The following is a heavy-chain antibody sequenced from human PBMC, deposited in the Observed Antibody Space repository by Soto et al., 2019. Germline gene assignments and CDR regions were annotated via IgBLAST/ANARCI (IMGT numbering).Heavy chain of an antibody. CDR1: GESFSGFS. V-gene: IGHV4-34*01. J-gene: IGHJ4*02. Sequence: TSETLSLTCAVYGESFSGFSWCWIRQPPGKGLEWLGEINHRGTTNYNPSLKSRVTISVDTSKNQLSLRLSSVTAADTAVYYCARSGVAVAGTDYWGQGTLVTVSS. CDR2: INHRGTT. D-gene: IGHD6-19*01. CDR3: ARSGVAVAGTDY.